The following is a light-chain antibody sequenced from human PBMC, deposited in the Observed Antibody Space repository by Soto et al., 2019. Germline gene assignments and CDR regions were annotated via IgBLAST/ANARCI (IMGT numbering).Light chain of an antibody. CDR3: QQRSNWPLIT. V-gene: IGKV3-11*01. CDR1: QSVSSY. J-gene: IGKJ5*01. Sequence: EIVLTQSPATLYLSPGERATLSCRASQSVSSYLAWYQQKPGQAPRLLIYDASNRATGIPARLSGSGSGTDVTLTISSLEPEDFAIYYCQQRSNWPLITFGQGTRREIK. CDR2: DAS.